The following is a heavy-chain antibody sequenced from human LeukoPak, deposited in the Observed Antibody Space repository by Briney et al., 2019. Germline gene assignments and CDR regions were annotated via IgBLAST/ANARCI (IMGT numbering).Heavy chain of an antibody. Sequence: VGSLRLSCAASGFTFSDFHMSWIRQAPGKGLEWVSYISSSGSTIYYADSVKGRFTISRDNAKNSLYLQLNSLRAEDTAVYYCARDPLILQLWGTFVYWGQGTLVTVSS. D-gene: IGHD5-18*01. J-gene: IGHJ4*02. V-gene: IGHV3-11*04. CDR2: ISSSGSTI. CDR3: ARDPLILQLWGTFVY. CDR1: GFTFSDFH.